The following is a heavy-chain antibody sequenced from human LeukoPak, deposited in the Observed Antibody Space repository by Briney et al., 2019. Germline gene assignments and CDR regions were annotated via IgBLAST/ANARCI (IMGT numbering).Heavy chain of an antibody. D-gene: IGHD2-21*01. J-gene: IGHJ4*02. CDR1: GFTFSSYS. Sequence: GGSLRLSCAASGFTFSSYSMNWVRRAPGKGLEWVSAISSSGKYIYYADSVKGRFTISRDNAKNSLSLQLNSLRAEDTAVYYCASRDRHDYWGQGTLVTVSS. CDR3: ASRDRHDY. CDR2: ISSSGKYI. V-gene: IGHV3-21*01.